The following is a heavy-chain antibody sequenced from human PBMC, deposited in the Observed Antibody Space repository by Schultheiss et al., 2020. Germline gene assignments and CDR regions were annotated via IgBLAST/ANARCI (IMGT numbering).Heavy chain of an antibody. CDR2: IWYDGSNE. D-gene: IGHD2-2*03. CDR3: AKDQAGYCFSSNCFNGMDV. Sequence: GGSLRLSCAASGFTFSSYGMHWVRQAPGKGLEWVAVIWYDGSNEYYADSVKGRFTISRDNSKNTLYLQMNSLRAEDTAVYYCAKDQAGYCFSSNCFNGMDVWGQGTTVTVSS. V-gene: IGHV3-33*03. CDR1: GFTFSSYG. J-gene: IGHJ6*02.